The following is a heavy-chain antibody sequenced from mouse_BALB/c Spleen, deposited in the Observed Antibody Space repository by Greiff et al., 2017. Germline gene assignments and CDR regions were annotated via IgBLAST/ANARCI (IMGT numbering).Heavy chain of an antibody. V-gene: IGHV2-9*02. J-gene: IGHJ4*01. CDR3: AREELITASYAMDY. CDR1: GFSLTGYG. D-gene: IGHD2-4*01. Sequence: VKLVESGPGLVAPSQSLSITCTVSGFSLTGYGVHWVRQPPGKGLEWLGVIWAGGSTNYNSALMSRLSISKDNSKSQVFLKMNSLQTDDTAMYYCAREELITASYAMDYWGQGTSVTVSS. CDR2: IWAGGST.